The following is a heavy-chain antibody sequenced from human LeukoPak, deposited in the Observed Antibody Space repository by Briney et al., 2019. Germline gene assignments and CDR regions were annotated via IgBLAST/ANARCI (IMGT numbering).Heavy chain of an antibody. V-gene: IGHV3-9*01. Sequence: VRQAXXKGLXWVXGISWNSGSVGYADSVKGRFTISRDNAKNSLYLQMNSLRAEDTALYYCAKGITGYSSSCLSNWGQGTLVTVSS. CDR2: ISWNSGSV. D-gene: IGHD6-13*01. J-gene: IGHJ4*02. CDR3: AKGITGYSSSCLSN.